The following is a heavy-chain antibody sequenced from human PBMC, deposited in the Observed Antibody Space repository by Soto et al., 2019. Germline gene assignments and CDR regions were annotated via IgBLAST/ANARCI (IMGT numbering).Heavy chain of an antibody. D-gene: IGHD6-19*01. CDR3: ASRSSGWYVDY. CDR1: GFTFSSYA. J-gene: IGHJ4*02. V-gene: IGHV3-23*01. CDR2: ISRSGGST. Sequence: GGPLRLSCAASGFTFSSYAMSWVRQAPGKGLEWVSAISRSGGSTYYADSVKGRFTISRDNSKNTLYLQMNSLRAEDTAVYYCASRSSGWYVDYWGQGTLVTVSS.